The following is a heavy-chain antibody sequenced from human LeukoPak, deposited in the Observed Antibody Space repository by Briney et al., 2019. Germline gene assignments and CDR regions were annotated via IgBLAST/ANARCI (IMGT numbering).Heavy chain of an antibody. D-gene: IGHD3-22*01. J-gene: IGHJ4*02. CDR3: ARSYYYDSSHTADY. V-gene: IGHV3-33*01. CDR1: GFTFSNYG. Sequence: GGSLRRSCAASGFTFSNYGMHWVRQAPGKGLEWVAYIWYDGSNKYYTDSVKGRFTISRDNSENTLYLQMNSLRAEDTAVYYCARSYYYDSSHTADYWGQGTLVTVSS. CDR2: IWYDGSNK.